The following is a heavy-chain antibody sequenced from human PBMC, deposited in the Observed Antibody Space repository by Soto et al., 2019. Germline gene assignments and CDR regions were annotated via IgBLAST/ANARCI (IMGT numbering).Heavy chain of an antibody. V-gene: IGHV1-18*04. CDR2: ISTYNDDT. D-gene: IGHD1-26*01. CDR1: GYIFTSYV. J-gene: IGHJ4*02. CDR3: VRGYSGRYNFDY. Sequence: RASVKVSCKAFGYIFTSYVIAWVRQAPGQGLEWMGWISTYNDDTNYAQTLQGRVTMTTDTSTSTAPMELRSLTSDDTAVYYCVRGYSGRYNFDYWGQGTLVTVSS.